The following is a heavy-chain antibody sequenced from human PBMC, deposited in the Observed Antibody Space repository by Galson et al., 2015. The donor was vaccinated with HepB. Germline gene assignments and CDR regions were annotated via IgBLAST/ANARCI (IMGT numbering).Heavy chain of an antibody. Sequence: QSGAEMKKPGESLKISCKGSGYTFNTYWIGWVRQMPGKGLEWMGIIYLGDSDIRYSPSFQGQVTISADKSISTAYLQWRSLKASDTAMYYCARQKDRGFPIDYWGQGTLVTVSS. J-gene: IGHJ4*02. CDR3: ARQKDRGFPIDY. CDR2: IYLGDSDI. CDR1: GYTFNTYW. V-gene: IGHV5-51*01.